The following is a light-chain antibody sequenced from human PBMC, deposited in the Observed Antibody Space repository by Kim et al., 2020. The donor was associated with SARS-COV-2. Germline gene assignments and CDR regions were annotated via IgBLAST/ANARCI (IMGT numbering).Light chain of an antibody. CDR3: NSRDSSGNHLV. V-gene: IGLV3-19*01. Sequence: AWGQTVRITCQGDSLRSYYASWYQQKPGQAPVFVIYGKNNRPSGIPDRFSGSSSGNTASLTITGAQAEDEADYYCNSRDSSGNHLVFGGGTQLTVL. J-gene: IGLJ2*01. CDR1: SLRSYY. CDR2: GKN.